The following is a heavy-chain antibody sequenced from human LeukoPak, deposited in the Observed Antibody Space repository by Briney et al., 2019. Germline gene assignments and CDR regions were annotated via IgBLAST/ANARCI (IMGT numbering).Heavy chain of an antibody. CDR3: AKDSRYDYYFDY. CDR2: IRYDGSNK. Sequence: GGSLRLSCAASGFTFTTYTMHWVRQAPGKGLEWVAFIRYDGSNKYYADSVKGRFTISRDNSKNTLYLQMNSLRAEDTAVYYCAKDSRYDYYFDYWGQGTLVTVSS. V-gene: IGHV3-30*02. D-gene: IGHD3-9*01. CDR1: GFTFTTYT. J-gene: IGHJ4*02.